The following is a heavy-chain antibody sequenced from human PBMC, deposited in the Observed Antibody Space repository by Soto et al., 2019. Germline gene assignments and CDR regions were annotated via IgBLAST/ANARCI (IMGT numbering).Heavy chain of an antibody. D-gene: IGHD3-10*01. Sequence: QVQLEQSGGEVKKPGASVKVSCKASGYTFTNYGISWVRQDTGQGLEWMGWISTYNGDTNFAQKYQGRVTMTTDTSTSTAYMELRSLRSDDTAVYYCARDLVLVRGVIITYSYFDYWGQGTLLTVSS. J-gene: IGHJ4*02. CDR2: ISTYNGDT. CDR1: GYTFTNYG. CDR3: ARDLVLVRGVIITYSYFDY. V-gene: IGHV1-18*01.